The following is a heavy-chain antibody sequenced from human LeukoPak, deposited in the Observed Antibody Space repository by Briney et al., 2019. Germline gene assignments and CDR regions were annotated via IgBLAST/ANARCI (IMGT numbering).Heavy chain of an antibody. J-gene: IGHJ3*02. CDR1: GGSFSGYY. D-gene: IGHD4-23*01. Sequence: SETLSLTCAVYGGSFSGYYWSWIRQPPGKGLEWIGEINHSGSTNYNPSLTSRVTISVDTSKNQFSLKLSSVTAADTAVYYCASDYGGNSGAFDIWGQGTMVTVSS. V-gene: IGHV4-34*01. CDR2: INHSGST. CDR3: ASDYGGNSGAFDI.